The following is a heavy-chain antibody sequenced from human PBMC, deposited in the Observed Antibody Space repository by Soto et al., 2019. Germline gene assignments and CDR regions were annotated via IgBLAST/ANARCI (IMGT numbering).Heavy chain of an antibody. J-gene: IGHJ6*02. CDR2: ISNSGNTI. D-gene: IGHD1-20*01. CDR3: ARDIDNRDYYYGLGV. CDR1: GFVFKNYE. V-gene: IGHV3-48*03. Sequence: GSLILSCVASGFVFKNYEMNLVRQAPGKGLEWISYISNSGNTIYFADSMRGRFTISGDNAKNSLFLQMNSLRADDTAVYYCARDIDNRDYYYGLGVWGQGTTVTVSS.